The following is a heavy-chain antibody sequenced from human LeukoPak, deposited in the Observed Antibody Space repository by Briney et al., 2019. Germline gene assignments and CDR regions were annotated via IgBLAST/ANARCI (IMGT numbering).Heavy chain of an antibody. CDR2: ISNSGSTI. D-gene: IGHD5-18*01. V-gene: IGHV3-48*03. J-gene: IGHJ5*02. CDR1: GFTFSSYE. Sequence: GGSLRLSCAASGFTFSSYEMNWVRQAPGKGLEWGSYISNSGSTIYYADSVKGRFTISRDNAQNSLYLQMNSLRAEDTAVYYCARYSYGLTNNWFDPWGQGTLVTVSS. CDR3: ARYSYGLTNNWFDP.